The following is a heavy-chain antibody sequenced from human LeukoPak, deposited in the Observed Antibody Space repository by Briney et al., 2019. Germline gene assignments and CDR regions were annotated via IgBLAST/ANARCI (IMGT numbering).Heavy chain of an antibody. CDR1: GDSVSSFY. J-gene: IGHJ5*02. V-gene: IGHV4-59*02. Sequence: SETLSLTCTVPGDSVSSFYWSWIRQPPGKGLEWIGYIYYTGNTDYSPSLKSRVTISVDTSKNQFSLKMRSVTAADTAVYYCARTSYGSGPRWWFDPWGQGTLVTVSS. CDR3: ARTSYGSGPRWWFDP. CDR2: IYYTGNT. D-gene: IGHD2-15*01.